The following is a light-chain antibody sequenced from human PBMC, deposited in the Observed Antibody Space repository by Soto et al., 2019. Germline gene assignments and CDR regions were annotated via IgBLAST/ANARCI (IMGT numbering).Light chain of an antibody. J-gene: IGLJ2*01. V-gene: IGLV6-57*04. CDR2: EDN. CDR3: QSYDSSNVV. Sequence: FMLTQPHSVSESPGKTVTISCTRSSGSIASNYVQWYQQRPGSAPTTVIYEDNQRPSGVPDRFSGSIDSSSNSASLTISGLKTGDEADYYCQSYDSSNVVFGGGTKLTVL. CDR1: SGSIASNY.